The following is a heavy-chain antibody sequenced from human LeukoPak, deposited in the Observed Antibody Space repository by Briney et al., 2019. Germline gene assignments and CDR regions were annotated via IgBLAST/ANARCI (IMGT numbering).Heavy chain of an antibody. Sequence: GGSLRLSCAASGFTFSSYWMSWVRQAPGKGLEWVANIKQDGSEKYYVDSVKGRFTISRDNAKNSLYLQMNSLRAEDTAVYYCARGIAVAGPNDAFDIWGQGTMVTVSS. J-gene: IGHJ3*02. V-gene: IGHV3-7*01. CDR3: ARGIAVAGPNDAFDI. D-gene: IGHD6-19*01. CDR1: GFTFSSYW. CDR2: IKQDGSEK.